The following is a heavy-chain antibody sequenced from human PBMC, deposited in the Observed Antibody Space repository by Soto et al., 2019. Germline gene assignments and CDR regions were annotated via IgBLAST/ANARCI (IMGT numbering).Heavy chain of an antibody. J-gene: IGHJ3*02. Sequence: SLRLSCAASGFTFDDDGMHWVRQAPGKGLEWVSGINWDGASVAYRDSVKGRFTISRDNAKSSLYLQMNSLKAEDTALYYCVKDPLIYDSRPGGAYNIWGQGTMVTVSS. CDR2: INWDGASV. V-gene: IGHV3-9*01. CDR1: GFTFDDDG. CDR3: VKDPLIYDSRPGGAYNI. D-gene: IGHD3-22*01.